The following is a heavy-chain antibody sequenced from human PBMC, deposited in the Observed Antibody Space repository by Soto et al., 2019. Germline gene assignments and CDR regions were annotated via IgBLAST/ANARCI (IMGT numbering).Heavy chain of an antibody. Sequence: KPSETLSLTCTVSGRSISRGGYYWSWIRQHPGKGLEWIGYIYYSGSTYYNPSLKSRVTISVDTSKNQFSLKLSSVTAADTAVYYCAGIVGATTSISIDYWGQGTLVTVSS. J-gene: IGHJ4*02. CDR1: GRSISRGGYY. CDR2: IYYSGST. D-gene: IGHD1-26*01. CDR3: AGIVGATTSISIDY. V-gene: IGHV4-31*03.